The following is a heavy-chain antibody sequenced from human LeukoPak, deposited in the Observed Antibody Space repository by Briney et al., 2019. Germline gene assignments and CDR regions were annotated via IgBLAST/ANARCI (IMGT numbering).Heavy chain of an antibody. V-gene: IGHV4-34*01. CDR1: GGSFSGYY. D-gene: IGHD3-10*01. CDR2: INHSGST. J-gene: IGHJ4*02. CDR3: ARERRYYYGSGSYPY. Sequence: SETLSLTCAVYGGSFSGYYWSWIRQPPGRGLEWIGEINHSGSTNYNPSLKSRVTISVDTSKNQFSLKLSSVTAADTAVYYCARERRYYYGSGSYPYWGQGTLVTVSS.